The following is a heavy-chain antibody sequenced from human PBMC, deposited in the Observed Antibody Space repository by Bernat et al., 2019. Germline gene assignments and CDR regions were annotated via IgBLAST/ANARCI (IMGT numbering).Heavy chain of an antibody. CDR1: GFTFSSYA. V-gene: IGHV3-15*07. CDR3: TTFTYYYDSSGYYSAPFDY. D-gene: IGHD3-22*01. CDR2: IKSKTDGGTT. J-gene: IGHJ4*02. Sequence: EVQLVESGGGLVQPGGSLRLSCAASGFTFSSYAMHWVRQAPGKGLEWVGRIKSKTDGGTTDYAAPVKGRFTISRDDSKNTLYLQMNSLKTEDTAVYYCTTFTYYYDSSGYYSAPFDYWGQGTLVTVSS.